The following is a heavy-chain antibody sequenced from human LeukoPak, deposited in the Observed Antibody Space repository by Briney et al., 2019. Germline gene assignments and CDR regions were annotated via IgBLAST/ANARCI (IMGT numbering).Heavy chain of an antibody. CDR1: GFTLSSYA. D-gene: IGHD3-9*01. J-gene: IGHJ4*02. CDR2: ISGSGGST. Sequence: GGSLRLSCAASGFTLSSYAMSWVRQAPGKGLEWVSAISGSGGSTYYADSVKGRFTISRDNSKNTLYLQMNSLRAEDTAVYYCAREATADILTGYYTSPHFDYWGQGTLVTVSS. CDR3: AREATADILTGYYTSPHFDY. V-gene: IGHV3-23*01.